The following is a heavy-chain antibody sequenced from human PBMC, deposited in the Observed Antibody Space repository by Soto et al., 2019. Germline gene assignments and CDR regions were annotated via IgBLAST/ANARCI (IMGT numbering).Heavy chain of an antibody. D-gene: IGHD3-16*01. CDR2: IYYSGST. V-gene: IGHV4-59*01. J-gene: IGHJ6*02. CDR1: GGSISSYY. Sequence: SETLSLTCTVSGGSISSYYWSWIRQPPGKGLEWIGYIYYSGSTNYNPSLKSRVTISVDTSKNQFSLKLSSVTAADTAVYYCGRDIAPFGDYYGMDVWGQGTTVTVSS. CDR3: GRDIAPFGDYYGMDV.